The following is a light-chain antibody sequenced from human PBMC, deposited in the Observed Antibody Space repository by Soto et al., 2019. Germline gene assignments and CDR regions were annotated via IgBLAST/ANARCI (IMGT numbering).Light chain of an antibody. V-gene: IGKV1-39*01. Sequence: DMQITQPPSLSASVGDRVSITCRASQDIGDWLAWYQQKPGKAPKLLIYAASSLQSGVPSRFSGSRSGTDFTLTISSLQPEDVATYYCQQSYSAPLTFGGGTKVDIK. CDR2: AAS. CDR3: QQSYSAPLT. CDR1: QDIGDW. J-gene: IGKJ4*01.